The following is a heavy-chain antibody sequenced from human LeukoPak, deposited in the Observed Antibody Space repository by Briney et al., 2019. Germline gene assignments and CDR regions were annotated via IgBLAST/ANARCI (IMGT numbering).Heavy chain of an antibody. CDR2: ISWNSGII. V-gene: IGHV3-9*03. J-gene: IGHJ4*02. CDR3: ATFDY. Sequence: PGRSLRLSCAASGFTFDDYAMHGVRPAPGKGLDWVSGISWNSGIIGYADSVKGRFTNPIHNHKNSQYLQRNSLRSEDMALDYCATFDYWGRGALVAVS. CDR1: GFTFDDYA.